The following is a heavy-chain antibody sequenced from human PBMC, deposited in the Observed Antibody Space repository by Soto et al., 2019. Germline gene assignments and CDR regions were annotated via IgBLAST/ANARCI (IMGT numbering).Heavy chain of an antibody. Sequence: QVQLVQSGGEVKKPGASVKVSCKASGYTFTTSGVSWVRQAPGQGLEWMGWVSGYNGNTKYEEKVHDRVTMTTDTSTSTAYLELRSLTPDDTAVYYCARAGELPYYYYGMDVWGQGTTVIVSS. J-gene: IGHJ6*02. D-gene: IGHD1-7*01. CDR1: GYTFTTSG. CDR3: ARAGELPYYYYGMDV. V-gene: IGHV1-18*01. CDR2: VSGYNGNT.